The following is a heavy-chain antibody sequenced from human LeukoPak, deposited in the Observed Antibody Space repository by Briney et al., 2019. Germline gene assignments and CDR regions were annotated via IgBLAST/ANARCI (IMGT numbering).Heavy chain of an antibody. CDR1: GYTFTGYF. V-gene: IGHV1-2*02. CDR2: INPNTGGT. J-gene: IGHJ4*02. CDR3: ASGDYGDPPLNY. D-gene: IGHD4/OR15-4a*01. Sequence: ASVKVSCKASGYTFTGYFVHWVRQAPGQGRQWMGWINPNTGGTNYAQKFQGRVTMTRDTSISTAYMELSRLRSDDTAVYYCASGDYGDPPLNYWGQGTLVTVSS.